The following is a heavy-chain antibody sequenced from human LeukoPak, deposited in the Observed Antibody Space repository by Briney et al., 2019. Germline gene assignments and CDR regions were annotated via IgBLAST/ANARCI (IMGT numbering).Heavy chain of an antibody. CDR2: IYYSGST. V-gene: IGHV4-31*03. Sequence: SETLSLTGTVSGDSISSGGNYWSWLRHHPGKGLEWIGYIYYSGSTYYNPSLKSRLTISVDTSKNQFSLKLSSVTAADTAVYYCARWGNSGYASGYFDYWGQGTLVTVSS. J-gene: IGHJ4*02. CDR3: ARWGNSGYASGYFDY. D-gene: IGHD5-12*01. CDR1: GDSISSGGNY.